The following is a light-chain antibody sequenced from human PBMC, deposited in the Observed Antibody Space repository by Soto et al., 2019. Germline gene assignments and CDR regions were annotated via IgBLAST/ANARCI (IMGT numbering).Light chain of an antibody. V-gene: IGLV2-14*01. CDR3: SSYTRSSTVV. Sequence: QSALTQPASVSGSPGQSITISCTGTSSDVGGYNYVSWYQQHPGKAPKLMIYDVSNRPSGASNRFSGSKSGNTASLTISGLQAEDEADYYCSSYTRSSTVVFGGGTQLTVL. CDR1: SSDVGGYNY. J-gene: IGLJ2*01. CDR2: DVS.